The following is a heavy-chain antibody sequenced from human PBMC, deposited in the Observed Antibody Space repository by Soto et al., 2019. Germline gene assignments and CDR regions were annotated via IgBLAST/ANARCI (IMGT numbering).Heavy chain of an antibody. CDR2: IHHSGGT. CDR3: ARDRGPGVGATSWYFDL. Sequence: QVQLQESGPGLVKPSGTLSLSCAVSGGSVSNNNWWSWVRQSPGNGLEWIGEIHHSGGTSYNPSLESRATLSVDKSKNELSLRLNYVTAADTAVYYCARDRGPGVGATSWYFDLWGRGTLVTVSS. J-gene: IGHJ2*01. V-gene: IGHV4-4*02. CDR1: GGSVSNNNW. D-gene: IGHD1-26*01.